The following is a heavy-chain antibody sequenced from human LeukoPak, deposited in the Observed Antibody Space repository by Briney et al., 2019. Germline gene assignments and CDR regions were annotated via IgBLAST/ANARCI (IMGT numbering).Heavy chain of an antibody. Sequence: LAGGSLRLSCAASGLIFSNYGIHWVRRAPGKGLEWVAFIRYDGSTKYYADSVKGRFTISRDNSKNTLYLQMNSLRAEDTAVYYCAKDRVLRYFDWLFDLDYWGQGTLVTVSS. D-gene: IGHD3-9*01. CDR1: GLIFSNYG. J-gene: IGHJ4*02. V-gene: IGHV3-30*02. CDR3: AKDRVLRYFDWLFDLDY. CDR2: IRYDGSTK.